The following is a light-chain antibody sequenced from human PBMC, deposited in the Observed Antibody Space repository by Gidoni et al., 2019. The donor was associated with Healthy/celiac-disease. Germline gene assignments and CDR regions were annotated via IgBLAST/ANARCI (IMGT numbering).Light chain of an antibody. CDR2: GSS. J-gene: IGKJ2*01. CDR1: QSVSSN. CDR3: QQYNNWAYT. V-gene: IGKV3-15*01. Sequence: DIVMTQSPATLSVSPGERATLSCRASQSVSSNLAWYQKKPGQAPRLLIYGSSTRATGIPARFSGSGSGTEFTLTISSLQSEDFAVYYCQQYNNWAYTFGQGTKLEIK.